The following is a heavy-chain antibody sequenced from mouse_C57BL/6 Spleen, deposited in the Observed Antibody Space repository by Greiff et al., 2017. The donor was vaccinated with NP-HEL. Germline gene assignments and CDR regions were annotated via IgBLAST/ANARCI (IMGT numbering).Heavy chain of an antibody. Sequence: QVQLQQSGPELVKPGASVKISCKASGYAFSSSWMNWVKQRPGKGLEWIGRIYPGDGDTNYNGKFKGKATLTADKSSSTAYMQLSSLTSEDSAVYFCARFITTVEAMDYWGQGTSVTVSS. D-gene: IGHD1-1*01. J-gene: IGHJ4*01. CDR1: GYAFSSSW. CDR2: IYPGDGDT. V-gene: IGHV1-82*01. CDR3: ARFITTVEAMDY.